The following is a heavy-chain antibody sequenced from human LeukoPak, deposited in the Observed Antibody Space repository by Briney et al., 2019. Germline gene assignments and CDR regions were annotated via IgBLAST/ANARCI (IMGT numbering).Heavy chain of an antibody. V-gene: IGHV3-7*03. CDR1: GFTFSSYW. CDR3: ARVMKGYFDY. J-gene: IGHJ4*02. Sequence: PGGSLRLSCAASGFTFSSYWMSWVRQAPGKGLEWVAKINQDGSDKYYVDSVKGRFTISRDNSKNTLYLQMNSLRAEDTAVYYCARVMKGYFDYWGQGTLVTVSS. CDR2: INQDGSDK.